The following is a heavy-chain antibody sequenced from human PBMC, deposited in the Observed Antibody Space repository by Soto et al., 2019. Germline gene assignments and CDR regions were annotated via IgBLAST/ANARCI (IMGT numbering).Heavy chain of an antibody. D-gene: IGHD2-15*01. CDR3: ASLPVGYCSGGSCYEVGAFDI. V-gene: IGHV1-18*01. Sequence: GASVKVSCKASGYTFTSYGSSWVRQAPGQGLEWMGWISAYNGNTNYAQKLQGRVTMTTDTSTSTAYMELRSLRSDDTAVYYCASLPVGYCSGGSCYEVGAFDIWGQGTMVTVSS. CDR1: GYTFTSYG. CDR2: ISAYNGNT. J-gene: IGHJ3*02.